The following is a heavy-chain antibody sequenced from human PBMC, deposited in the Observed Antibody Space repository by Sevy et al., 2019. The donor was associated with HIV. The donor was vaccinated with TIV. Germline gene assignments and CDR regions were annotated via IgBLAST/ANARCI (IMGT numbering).Heavy chain of an antibody. Sequence: SETLSPTCTVSGGSVSSGNSYWSWIRQPPGKGLEWIGYISYIGSTNYNPSLKSRVTISVDTSKNQLSLRLSSLTAAETAIYYCVRDRIAAAGGYFDYWGQGTLVTVSS. CDR2: ISYIGST. J-gene: IGHJ4*02. CDR1: GGSVSSGNSY. D-gene: IGHD6-13*01. CDR3: VRDRIAAAGGYFDY. V-gene: IGHV4-61*01.